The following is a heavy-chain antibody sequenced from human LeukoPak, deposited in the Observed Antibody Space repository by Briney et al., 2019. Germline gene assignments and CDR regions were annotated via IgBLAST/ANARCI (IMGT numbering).Heavy chain of an antibody. CDR1: GSTFIGYY. D-gene: IGHD1-26*01. CDR3: ATGEKGTSWWDDLQH. CDR2: INPQSGDT. J-gene: IGHJ1*01. V-gene: IGHV1-2*02. Sequence: ASVKVSCKASGSTFIGYYMHWVRQAPGQGLEWMGWINPQSGDTNYVQKFQGRVTMTRDTSIKTVDMELSSLRSDDTAVYYCATGEKGTSWWDDLQHWGQGTLVTVSS.